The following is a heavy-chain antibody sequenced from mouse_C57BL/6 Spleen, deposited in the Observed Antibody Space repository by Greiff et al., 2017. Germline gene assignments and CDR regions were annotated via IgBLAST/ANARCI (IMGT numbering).Heavy chain of an antibody. Sequence: VQLQQSGPELVKPGASVKISCKASGYTFTDYYMNWVKQSHGKSLEWIGDINPNNGGTSYNQKFKGKATLTVDKSSSTAYMELRSLTSEDSAFYYCARSYYYDDDAMGYWGQGTSVTVSS. V-gene: IGHV1-26*01. CDR2: INPNNGGT. D-gene: IGHD2-4*01. CDR1: GYTFTDYY. CDR3: ARSYYYDDDAMGY. J-gene: IGHJ4*01.